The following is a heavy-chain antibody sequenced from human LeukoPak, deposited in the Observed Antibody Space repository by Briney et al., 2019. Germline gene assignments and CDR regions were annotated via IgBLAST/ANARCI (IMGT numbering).Heavy chain of an antibody. CDR3: ARLCRPMVRGVIGYYYYYYMDV. CDR2: INHSGST. J-gene: IGHJ6*03. CDR1: GGSFSGYY. Sequence: SETLSLTCAVYGGSFSGYYWSWIRQPPGKGLEWIGEINHSGSTNYNPSLKSRVTISVDTSKNQFSLKLSSVTAADTAVYYCARLCRPMVRGVIGYYYYYYMDVWGQGTTVTISS. D-gene: IGHD3-10*01. V-gene: IGHV4-34*01.